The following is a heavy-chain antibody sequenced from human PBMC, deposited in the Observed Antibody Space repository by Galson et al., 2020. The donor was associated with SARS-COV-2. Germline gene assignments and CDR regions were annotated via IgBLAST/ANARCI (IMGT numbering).Heavy chain of an antibody. V-gene: IGHV4-31*03. Sequence: SETLSLTCTVSGGSISSGGYYWSWIRQHPGKGLEWIGYIYYSGSTYYNPSLKSRVTISVDTSKNQFSLKLSSVTAADTAVYYCARVVVAAYWYFDLWGRGTLVTVSA. CDR2: IYYSGST. J-gene: IGHJ2*01. CDR3: ARVVVAAYWYFDL. CDR1: GGSISSGGYY. D-gene: IGHD2-15*01.